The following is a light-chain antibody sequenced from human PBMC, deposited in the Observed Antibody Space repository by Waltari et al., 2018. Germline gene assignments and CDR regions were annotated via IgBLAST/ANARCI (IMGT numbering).Light chain of an antibody. CDR2: GAS. Sequence: DIQMTQSPSSLSASFGDRVTITCRASQDISNSLAWYQQKLGRAPKLLLHGASRLESGVPSRFSGRGSGTDYTLTISSLQPEDFATYYVQQYYDGPRTFGQGTKVELK. J-gene: IGKJ1*01. V-gene: IGKV1-NL1*01. CDR1: QDISNS. CDR3: QQYYDGPRT.